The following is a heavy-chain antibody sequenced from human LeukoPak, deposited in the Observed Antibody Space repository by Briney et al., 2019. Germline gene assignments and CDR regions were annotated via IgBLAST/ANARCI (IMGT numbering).Heavy chain of an antibody. D-gene: IGHD3-10*02. CDR3: AELGITMIGGV. V-gene: IGHV3-9*01. CDR2: ISWNSGSI. Sequence: GGSLTLSCAASGFTFDYYAMHWVRQAPGKGLEWVSCISWNSGSIVYADSVKGRFTISRDNVKISLYLQMNSLRAEDTAVYYCAELGITMIGGVWGKGTTVTISS. J-gene: IGHJ6*04. CDR1: GFTFDYYA.